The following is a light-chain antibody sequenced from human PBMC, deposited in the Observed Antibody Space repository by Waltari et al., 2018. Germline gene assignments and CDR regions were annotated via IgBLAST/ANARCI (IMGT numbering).Light chain of an antibody. V-gene: IGKV1-9*01. CDR2: AAS. Sequence: DIQLTQSPYFLSASVGRRVTVTCRASHDIGTYLAWYPNKPGKAPHLLFYAASSLHTGVPSRFSAGGSGTLFTLTINRLQPEDFATYYCQQLHTYPLTFGGGTEVEL. CDR3: QQLHTYPLT. CDR1: HDIGTY. J-gene: IGKJ4*01.